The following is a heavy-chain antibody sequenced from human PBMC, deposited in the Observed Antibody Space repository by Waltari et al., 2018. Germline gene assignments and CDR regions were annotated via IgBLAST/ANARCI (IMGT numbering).Heavy chain of an antibody. D-gene: IGHD4-17*01. CDR1: GCSLRTSGVG. CDR2: IYWDEDK. J-gene: IGHJ4*01. Sequence: QITLKEFGPTLVTSTQTLTLTCTFSGCSLRTSGVGVGWISQPPGRALEWLALIYWDEDKRYSPSLKSRLTITKDTSKTQVVFTRTNMDPVNTATYYCAHGDYGGNSGFDYWGHGTLVTVSS. V-gene: IGHV2-5*02. CDR3: AHGDYGGNSGFDY.